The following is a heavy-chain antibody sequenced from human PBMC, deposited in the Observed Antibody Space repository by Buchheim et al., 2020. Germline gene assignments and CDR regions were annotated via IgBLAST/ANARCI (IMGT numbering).Heavy chain of an antibody. V-gene: IGHV4-30-2*01. Sequence: QLQLQESGSGLVKPSQTLSLTCAVSGGSISSGDYSWSWIRQPPGKGLEWIGCIYHSGSTQYNPSLRSRVTISVDRSKNQLSLKLTSVTAADTAVYYCARDAKRDGYDYWYFDLWGRGTL. CDR2: IYHSGST. D-gene: IGHD5-24*01. CDR3: ARDAKRDGYDYWYFDL. J-gene: IGHJ2*01. CDR1: GGSISSGDYS.